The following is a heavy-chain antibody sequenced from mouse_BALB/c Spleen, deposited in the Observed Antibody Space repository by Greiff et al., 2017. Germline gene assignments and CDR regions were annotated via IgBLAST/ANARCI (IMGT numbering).Heavy chain of an antibody. D-gene: IGHD2-2*01. CDR3: TRSGAYGYDGEYYLDY. V-gene: IGHV1-69*02. J-gene: IGHJ2*01. Sequence: QVQLQQPGAELVRPGASVKLSCKASGYTFTSYWINWVKQRPGQGLEWMGNIYPSDSYTNYNQKFKDKATLTVDKSSSTAYMQLSSPTSEDSAVFYYTRSGAYGYDGEYYLDYWGQGTTLTVSS. CDR2: IYPSDSYT. CDR1: GYTFTSYW.